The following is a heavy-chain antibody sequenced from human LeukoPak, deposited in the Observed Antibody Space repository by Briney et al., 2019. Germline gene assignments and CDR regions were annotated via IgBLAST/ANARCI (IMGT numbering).Heavy chain of an antibody. D-gene: IGHD7-27*01. Sequence: GGSLRLSCAATGFPLTTYWMSWVRQAPGKGLEWVANINEDGCEKYYVGSVKGRFTISRDNAKNSLYLHMSGLRVEDTAVYYCAKDPGDKDIDRWFDPWGQGTLVTVSS. CDR3: AKDPGDKDIDRWFDP. CDR1: GFPLTTYW. CDR2: INEDGCEK. V-gene: IGHV3-7*03. J-gene: IGHJ5*02.